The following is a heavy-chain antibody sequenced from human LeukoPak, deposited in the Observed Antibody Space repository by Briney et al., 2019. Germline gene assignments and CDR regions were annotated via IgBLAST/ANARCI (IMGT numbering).Heavy chain of an antibody. Sequence: GGSLRLSCAAPGFTFSSYSMNWVRQAPGKGLEWVSYISSSSSTIYYADSVKGRFTISRDNAKNSLHLQMNSLRAEDTGVYYCARPLGYCSSTSCDAVEYWGQGTLVTVSS. CDR1: GFTFSSYS. D-gene: IGHD2-2*01. CDR2: ISSSSSTI. CDR3: ARPLGYCSSTSCDAVEY. V-gene: IGHV3-48*04. J-gene: IGHJ4*02.